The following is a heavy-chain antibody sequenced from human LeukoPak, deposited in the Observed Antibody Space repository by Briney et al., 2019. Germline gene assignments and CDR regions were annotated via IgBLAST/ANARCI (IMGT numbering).Heavy chain of an antibody. J-gene: IGHJ3*01. CDR2: TYYRSKWYC. D-gene: IGHD3-10*01. V-gene: IGHV6-1*01. CDR1: GDSVSRTDGG. CDR3: ARGGLVRGSINSFIAFDV. Sequence: SQTLSLTCAISGDSVSRTDGGWNWIRQSPSRGLEWLGRTYYRSKWYCDDALSVESRISIKPDTSKNQLTLQLNSVTPEDTALYFCARGGLVRGSINSFIAFDVWGQGIMVTVSS.